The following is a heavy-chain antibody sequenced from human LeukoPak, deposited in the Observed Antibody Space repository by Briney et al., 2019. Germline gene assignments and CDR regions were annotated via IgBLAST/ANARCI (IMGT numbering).Heavy chain of an antibody. J-gene: IGHJ4*02. D-gene: IGHD6-13*01. CDR2: ISYDGSNK. V-gene: IGHV3-30*18. Sequence: GRSLRLSCAASGFTFGSYGMHWVRQAPGKGLEWVAVISYDGSNKYYADSVKGRFTISRDNSKNTLYLQMNSLRAEDTAVYYCAKDIAAAGQWGQGTLVTVSS. CDR1: GFTFGSYG. CDR3: AKDIAAAGQ.